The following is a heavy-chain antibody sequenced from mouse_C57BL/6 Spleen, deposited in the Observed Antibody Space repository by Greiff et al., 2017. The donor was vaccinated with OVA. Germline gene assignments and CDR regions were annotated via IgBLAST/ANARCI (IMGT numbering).Heavy chain of an antibody. J-gene: IGHJ2*01. CDR3: ASRNYFDY. V-gene: IGHV5-4*01. Sequence: EVHLVESGGGLVKPGGSLKLSCAASGFTFSSYAMSWVRQTPEKRLEWVATISDGGSYTYYPDNVKGRFTISRDNAKNNLYLQMSHLKSEDTAMYYCASRNYFDYWGQGTTLTVSS. CDR1: GFTFSSYA. CDR2: ISDGGSYT.